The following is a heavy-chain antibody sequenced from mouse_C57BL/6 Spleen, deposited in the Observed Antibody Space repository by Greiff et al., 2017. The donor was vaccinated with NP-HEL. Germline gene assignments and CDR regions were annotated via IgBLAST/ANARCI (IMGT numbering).Heavy chain of an antibody. CDR2: ISNGGGST. CDR1: GFTFSDYY. CDR3: ARRVITTDAMDY. Sequence: EVHLVESGGGLVQPGGSLKLSCAASGFTFSDYYMYWVRQTPEKRLEWVAYISNGGGSTYYPDTVKGRFTISRDNAKNTLYLQMSRLKSEDTAMYYCARRVITTDAMDYWGQGTSVTVSS. D-gene: IGHD1-1*01. J-gene: IGHJ4*01. V-gene: IGHV5-12*01.